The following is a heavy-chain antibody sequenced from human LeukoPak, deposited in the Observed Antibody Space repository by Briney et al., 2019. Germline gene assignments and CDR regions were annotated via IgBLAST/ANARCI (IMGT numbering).Heavy chain of an antibody. CDR3: ARDTEAYFDY. V-gene: IGHV3-23*01. Sequence: GGSLRLSCEASGFASKNAWMIWVRQAPGKGPEWVSAISGSGGSTYYADSVKGRFTISRDNAKNSLYLQMNSLRAEDTALYYCARDTEAYFDYWGQGTLVTVSS. CDR2: ISGSGGST. CDR1: GFASKNAW. D-gene: IGHD2-8*02. J-gene: IGHJ4*02.